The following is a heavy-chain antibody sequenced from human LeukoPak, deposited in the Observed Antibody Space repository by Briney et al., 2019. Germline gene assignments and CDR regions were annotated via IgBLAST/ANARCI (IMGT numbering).Heavy chain of an antibody. CDR3: AKIPFDYDILTGYDTYYYMDV. V-gene: IGHV3-23*01. CDR2: ISGRGGST. J-gene: IGHJ6*03. D-gene: IGHD3-9*01. CDR1: GFTLSSYG. Sequence: RTGGSLRLSCAASGFTLSSYGMSWVRQAPGKGLEWVSAISGRGGSTYYADSVKGRFTISRDNSKNTLYLQMNSLRAEDTAVYYCAKIPFDYDILTGYDTYYYMDVWGKGTTVTISS.